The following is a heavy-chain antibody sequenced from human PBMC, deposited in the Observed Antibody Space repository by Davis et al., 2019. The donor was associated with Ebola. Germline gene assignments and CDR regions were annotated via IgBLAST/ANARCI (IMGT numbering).Heavy chain of an antibody. Sequence: MPGGSLRLSCAVYGGSFSGYYWSWIRQPPGKGLEWIGEINHSGSTNYNPSLKSRVTISVDTSKNQFSLKLSSVTAADTAVYYCATYSGGRGDFEYWGQGTLVTVSS. CDR1: GGSFSGYY. D-gene: IGHD6-19*01. CDR3: ATYSGGRGDFEY. CDR2: INHSGST. J-gene: IGHJ4*02. V-gene: IGHV4-34*01.